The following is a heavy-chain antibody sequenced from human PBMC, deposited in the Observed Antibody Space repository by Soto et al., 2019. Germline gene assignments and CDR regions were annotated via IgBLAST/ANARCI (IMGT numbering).Heavy chain of an antibody. CDR2: IYYSGST. CDR3: ARRSGYQSDY. V-gene: IGHV4-59*08. CDR1: GGSISSYY. Sequence: QVQLQESGPGLVKPSETLSLTCTVSGGSISSYYWSWIRQPPGKGLEWIGYIYYSGSTNYNPSLKSRVSVLLDSSKNQLSLKLSSVTAADTAFNYCARRSGYQSDYWGQGTLVTVSS. J-gene: IGHJ4*02. D-gene: IGHD2-2*01.